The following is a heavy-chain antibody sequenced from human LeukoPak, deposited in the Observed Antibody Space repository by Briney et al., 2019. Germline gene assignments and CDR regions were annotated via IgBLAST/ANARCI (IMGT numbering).Heavy chain of an antibody. CDR1: GGSINSGSYY. CDR2: VYTSGST. CDR3: ARDNRYDSGSYYSYYNMDV. J-gene: IGHJ6*02. D-gene: IGHD3-10*01. V-gene: IGHV4-61*02. Sequence: SETLCLTCTVSGGSINSGSYYWSWIRQPAGKGPEWIGRVYTSGSTNYNPSLKSRVTISGDTSKNQFSLKLSSVPAADTAVYYCARDNRYDSGSYYSYYNMDVWGQGTTVTVSS.